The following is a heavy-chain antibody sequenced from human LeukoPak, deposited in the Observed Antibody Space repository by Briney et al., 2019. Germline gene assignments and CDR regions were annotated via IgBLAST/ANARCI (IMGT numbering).Heavy chain of an antibody. V-gene: IGHV1-69*05. J-gene: IGHJ5*02. Sequence: GSSVKVSCKASGGTFSSYAISWVPQAPGQGLEWMGRIIPIFGTANYAQTFQGRVTVPTDESTSTAYMELSSLRSEDTAVYYCARDRIQLWSNWFDPWGQGTLVTVSS. CDR2: IIPIFGTA. CDR1: GGTFSSYA. D-gene: IGHD5-18*01. CDR3: ARDRIQLWSNWFDP.